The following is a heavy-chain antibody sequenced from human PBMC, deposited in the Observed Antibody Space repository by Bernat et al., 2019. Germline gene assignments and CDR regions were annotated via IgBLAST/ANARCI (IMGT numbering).Heavy chain of an antibody. CDR2: IWYDGSNK. J-gene: IGHJ4*02. D-gene: IGHD3-22*01. Sequence: QVQLVESGGGVVQPGRSLRLSCAASGFTFSSYGMHWVRQAPGKGLEWVAVIWYDGSNKYYADSVKGRFTISRDNSKNTLYLQMNSLRAEDTAVYYCASPSSGYYDAFDYWGQGTLVTVSS. V-gene: IGHV3-33*01. CDR3: ASPSSGYYDAFDY. CDR1: GFTFSSYG.